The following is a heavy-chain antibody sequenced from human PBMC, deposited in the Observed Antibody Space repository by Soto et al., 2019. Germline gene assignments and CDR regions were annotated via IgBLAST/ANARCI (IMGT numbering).Heavy chain of an antibody. CDR1: GFIFSTYS. J-gene: IGHJ4*02. CDR2: ISSGTSGSYE. V-gene: IGHV3-21*01. Sequence: LRLSCTASGFIFSTYSMNWVRQAPGKGLEWVSSISSGTSGSYENYADSVKGRFTISRDNAKNSLYLEMNSLRAEDTAVYYCARPSFGDYFFDYWGQGTLVTVSS. D-gene: IGHD4-17*01. CDR3: ARPSFGDYFFDY.